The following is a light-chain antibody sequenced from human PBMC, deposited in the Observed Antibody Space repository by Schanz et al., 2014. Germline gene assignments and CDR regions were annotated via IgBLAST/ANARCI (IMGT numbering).Light chain of an antibody. J-gene: IGLJ2*01. CDR2: LNSDGSH. CDR1: SGHSSYD. V-gene: IGLV4-69*01. CDR3: QTWGTHEV. Sequence: QLVLTQSPSASASLGASVKLTCTLSSGHSSYDIAWHQQQPETGPRYLMKLNSDGSHNKGDGIPDRFSGSSSGAERYLTISSLQSEDEADYYCQTWGTHEVFGGGTKLTVL.